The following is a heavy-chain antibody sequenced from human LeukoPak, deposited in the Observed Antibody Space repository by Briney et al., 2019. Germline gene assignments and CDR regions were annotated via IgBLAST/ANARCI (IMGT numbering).Heavy chain of an antibody. CDR2: ISSSGGST. CDR1: AFTFSSYA. Sequence: AESLTLSCAASAFTFSSYALSWVRHAPGKGLEWVSRISSSGGSTYYAESVKGRFTISRDNSKNTLYLQMNSLRAEDTAVYYCARAGRGYDYWGQGTLVTVSS. D-gene: IGHD2-15*01. V-gene: IGHV3-23*01. CDR3: ARAGRGYDY. J-gene: IGHJ4*02.